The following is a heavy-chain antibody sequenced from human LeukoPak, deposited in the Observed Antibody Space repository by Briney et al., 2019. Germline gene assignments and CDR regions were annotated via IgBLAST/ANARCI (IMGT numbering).Heavy chain of an antibody. J-gene: IGHJ5*02. CDR1: GGSISSSSYY. CDR3: ARLGRVADYESWFDP. Sequence: KPSETLSLTCTVSGGSISSSSYYWGWIRQPPGKGLEWIGTIYYSGSTYYNPSLKSRVTISIDTSKNQFSLNLYSVTAADTAVYYCARLGRVADYESWFDPWGQGTLVTVSS. V-gene: IGHV4-39*01. D-gene: IGHD4-17*01. CDR2: IYYSGST.